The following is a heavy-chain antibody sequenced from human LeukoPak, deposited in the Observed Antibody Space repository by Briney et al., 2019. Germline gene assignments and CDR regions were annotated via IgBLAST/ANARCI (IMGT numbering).Heavy chain of an antibody. D-gene: IGHD2-15*01. Sequence: SETLSLTCTVSGGSISSYYWSWIRQPPGKGLEWIGYIYTSGSTNYNPSLKSRVTMSVDTSKNQFSLKLSSVTAADTAVYYCARDVVVVVAATGWFDPWGQGTLVTVSS. CDR3: ARDVVVVVAATGWFDP. V-gene: IGHV4-4*08. CDR1: GGSISSYY. CDR2: IYTSGST. J-gene: IGHJ5*02.